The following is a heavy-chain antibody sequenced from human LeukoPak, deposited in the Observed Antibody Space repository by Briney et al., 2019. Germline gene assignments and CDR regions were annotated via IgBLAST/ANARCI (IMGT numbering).Heavy chain of an antibody. Sequence: SETLSLTRTVSGGSISSGGYYWSWIRQHPGKGLEWIGYIYYSGSTYYNPSLKSRVTISVDTSKNQFSLKLSSVTAADTAVYYCARGNQLPSNWDYWGQGTLVTVSS. CDR2: IYYSGST. CDR1: GGSISSGGYY. CDR3: ARGNQLPSNWDY. V-gene: IGHV4-31*03. J-gene: IGHJ4*02. D-gene: IGHD2-2*01.